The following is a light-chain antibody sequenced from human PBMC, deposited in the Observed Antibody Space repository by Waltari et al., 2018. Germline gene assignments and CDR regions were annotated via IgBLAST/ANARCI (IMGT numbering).Light chain of an antibody. CDR3: QQAYSYPYS. J-gene: IGKJ2*03. CDR2: RAS. V-gene: IGKV1-16*01. Sequence: DIQMTQSPSSLSASVGDTVTITCQASQGIGNNLNWYQQKPGKAPKLLIYRASNLQSGIPSRFSGSGFGTDFTLIISSLQPEDFATYYCQQAYSYPYSFGQGTKVEIK. CDR1: QGIGNN.